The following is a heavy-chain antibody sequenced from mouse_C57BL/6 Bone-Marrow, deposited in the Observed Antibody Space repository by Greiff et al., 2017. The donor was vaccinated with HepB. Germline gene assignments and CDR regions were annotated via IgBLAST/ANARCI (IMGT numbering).Heavy chain of an antibody. CDR2: IYPSDSET. CDR1: GYTFTSYW. J-gene: IGHJ2*01. D-gene: IGHD2-4*01. Sequence: QVQLQQPGAELVRPGSSVKLSCKASGYTFTSYWMDWVKQRPGQGLEWIGNIYPSDSETHYNQKFKDKATLTVYKSSSTAYMQLSSLTSEDSAVYYCALYDYDVGYWGQGTTLTVSS. V-gene: IGHV1-61*01. CDR3: ALYDYDVGY.